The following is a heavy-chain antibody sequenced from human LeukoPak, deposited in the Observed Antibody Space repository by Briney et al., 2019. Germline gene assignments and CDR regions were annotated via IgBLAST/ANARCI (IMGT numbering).Heavy chain of an antibody. CDR1: GDSISSSSYY. D-gene: IGHD3-9*01. CDR2: IYYSGST. Sequence: SETLSLTCTVSGDSISSSSYYWGWIRQPPGKGLEWIGSIYYSGSTYYKPSLKSRVTISVDTSKNHFSLKLSSVTAADTAVYYCARERAYYDILPRWFDPWGQGTLVTVSS. J-gene: IGHJ5*02. CDR3: ARERAYYDILPRWFDP. V-gene: IGHV4-39*02.